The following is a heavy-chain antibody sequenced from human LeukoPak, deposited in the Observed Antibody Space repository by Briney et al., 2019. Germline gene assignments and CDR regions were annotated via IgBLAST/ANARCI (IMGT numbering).Heavy chain of an antibody. D-gene: IGHD3-22*01. CDR2: IKSKTDGGTT. CDR1: GFTFSNAW. Sequence: SGGSLTLSCAASGFTFSNAWMSWVRQAPGKGLEWVGHIKSKTDGGTTDYAEAVKGIFTISRDDPKNTLDQQMNSLKTADKSVYYCATDPHLGVVNAGFGPRGPGTLVTVSS. J-gene: IGHJ5*02. V-gene: IGHV3-15*01. CDR3: ATDPHLGVVNAGFGP.